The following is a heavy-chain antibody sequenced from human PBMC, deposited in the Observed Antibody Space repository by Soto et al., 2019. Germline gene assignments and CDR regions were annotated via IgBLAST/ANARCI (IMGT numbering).Heavy chain of an antibody. D-gene: IGHD6-13*01. V-gene: IGHV1-69*01. CDR2: IIPTFGTA. J-gene: IGHJ6*02. CDR1: GGTFSSYA. Sequence: QVQLVQSGAEVKKPGSSVKVSCKASGGTFSSYAISWVRQAPGQGLEWMGGIIPTFGTANYAQKFQGRVTITADESTSTAYMELSSLRSEDTAVYYCARGGVRAAADIYYYYYGMDVWGQGTTVTVSS. CDR3: ARGGVRAAADIYYYYYGMDV.